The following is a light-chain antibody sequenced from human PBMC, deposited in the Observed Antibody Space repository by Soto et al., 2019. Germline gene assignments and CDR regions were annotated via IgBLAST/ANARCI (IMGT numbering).Light chain of an antibody. V-gene: IGLV2-23*01. J-gene: IGLJ1*01. CDR3: CSSAPESTYV. Sequence: QSALGQPASVSGSPGQSITISCTGTSSDVGAYDSVSWYQQHPHKAPQLIIYKGTQRPSGVSNRFSGSTSGNAASLTISGLQADDEADYFCCSSAPESTYVCGTGTKVTVL. CDR1: SSDVGAYDS. CDR2: KGT.